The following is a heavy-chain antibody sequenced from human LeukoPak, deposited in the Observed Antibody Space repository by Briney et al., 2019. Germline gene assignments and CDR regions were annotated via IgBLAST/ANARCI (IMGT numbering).Heavy chain of an antibody. Sequence: GGSLRLSCAASGFTVSSHYMSWVRQAPGKGLEWVSVIHGSGSTYHADSVKGRFTISRDSSKNTVYLQMNSMRVEDTAVYYCASLSGDIWGQGTMVTVSS. D-gene: IGHD5/OR15-5a*01. J-gene: IGHJ3*02. CDR2: IHGSGST. CDR3: ASLSGDI. V-gene: IGHV3-66*02. CDR1: GFTVSSHY.